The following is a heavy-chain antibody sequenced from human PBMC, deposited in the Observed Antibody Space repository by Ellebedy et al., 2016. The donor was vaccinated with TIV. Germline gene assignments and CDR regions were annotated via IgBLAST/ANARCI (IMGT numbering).Heavy chain of an antibody. V-gene: IGHV3-21*01. CDR2: ISSRSTYI. D-gene: IGHD2-2*01. Sequence: PGGSLRLSCAASGFTFSKYDMNWVRQTPGKGLEWVSSISSRSTYIYYADSVKGRFTISRDNAKNSLYLLMNSLRSEDTAVYYCAREDIIVVPAAPENHSYYGMDVWGQGTTVTVSS. CDR3: AREDIIVVPAAPENHSYYGMDV. CDR1: GFTFSKYD. J-gene: IGHJ6*02.